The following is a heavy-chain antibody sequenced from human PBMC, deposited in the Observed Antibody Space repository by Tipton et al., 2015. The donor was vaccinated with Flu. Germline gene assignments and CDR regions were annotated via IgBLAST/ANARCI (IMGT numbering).Heavy chain of an antibody. CDR2: IYYSGST. D-gene: IGHD1-26*01. J-gene: IGHJ4*02. Sequence: TLSLTCAVSGDSISSDFYWAWIRQFPGKGLEWIGYIYYSGSTSYNPSLKSRVTISVDTSKNQFSLKLSSVTAADTAVYYCARDPTVGAVRGDFDYTGQGTLVTGSS. V-gene: IGHV4-59*01. CDR1: GDSISSDFY. CDR3: ARDPTVGAVRGDFDY.